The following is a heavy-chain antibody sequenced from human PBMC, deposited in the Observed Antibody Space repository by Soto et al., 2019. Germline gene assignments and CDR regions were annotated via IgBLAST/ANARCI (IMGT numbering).Heavy chain of an antibody. CDR1: GGPIRNHY. Sequence: TLSLTCTDPGGPIRNHYRSWIRQPAGKGLEWIGRVYHNGLTDYNPSLRGRATMSADMSKNQFSLRVTSVTDADTAIYYCARDAALPGEADRFDYWGQGALVTVS. J-gene: IGHJ4*02. CDR2: VYHNGLT. V-gene: IGHV4-4*07. D-gene: IGHD2-15*01. CDR3: ARDAALPGEADRFDY.